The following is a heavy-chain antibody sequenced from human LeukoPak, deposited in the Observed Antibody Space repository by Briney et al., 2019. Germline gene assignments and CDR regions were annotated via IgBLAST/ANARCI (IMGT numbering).Heavy chain of an antibody. V-gene: IGHV4-61*02. CDR2: ISSSGST. D-gene: IGHD3-22*01. J-gene: IGHJ3*02. CDR3: ARGPYSYDSSGAFDI. CDR1: GESISSGDYY. Sequence: SETLSLTCTVSGESISSGDYYWSWIRQPAGKGLEWTGRISSSGSTNYNPSLKSRVTISVDTSKNQFSLKLSSVTAADTAVYFCARGPYSYDSSGAFDIWGQGTMVTVSS.